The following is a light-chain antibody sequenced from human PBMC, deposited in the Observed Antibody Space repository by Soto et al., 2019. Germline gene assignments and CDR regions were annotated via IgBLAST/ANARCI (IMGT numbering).Light chain of an antibody. CDR3: AAWDDSLSGYV. CDR1: SSDVGSYNL. Sequence: QSVLTQPASVSGSPGQSITISCTGTSSDVGSYNLVSWYQQHPGKAPKLMIYEGSKRPSGVSNRFSGSESGNTASLTISGLQAEDEADYYCAAWDDSLSGYVFGTGTKVTVL. V-gene: IGLV2-23*01. J-gene: IGLJ1*01. CDR2: EGS.